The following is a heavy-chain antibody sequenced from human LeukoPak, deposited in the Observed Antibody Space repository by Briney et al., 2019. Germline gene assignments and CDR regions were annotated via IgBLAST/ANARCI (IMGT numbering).Heavy chain of an antibody. CDR3: AREGSVDWLGRRPLYFDY. CDR2: IIPIFGTA. D-gene: IGHD3-9*01. V-gene: IGHV1-69*13. Sequence: GASVKVSCKASGGTFSSYAISWVRQAPGQGLEWMGGIIPIFGTANYAQKFQGRVTITADESTSTAYMELSSLRSEDTAVYYCAREGSVDWLGRRPLYFDYWGQGTLVTVSS. CDR1: GGTFSSYA. J-gene: IGHJ4*02.